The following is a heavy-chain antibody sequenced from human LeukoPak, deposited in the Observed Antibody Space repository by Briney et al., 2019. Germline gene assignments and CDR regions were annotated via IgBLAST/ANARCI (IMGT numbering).Heavy chain of an antibody. CDR2: IWYDGSNK. D-gene: IGHD4-17*01. J-gene: IGHJ3*02. V-gene: IGHV3-33*01. CDR1: GFTFSSYG. Sequence: GGSLRLSCAASGFTFSSYGMHWVRQAPGKGLEWVAVIWYDGSNKYYADSVKGRFTISRDNSKNTLYLQMNSLRAEDTAVYYCARDSSRATGAFDIWGQGTMVTVSS. CDR3: ARDSSRATGAFDI.